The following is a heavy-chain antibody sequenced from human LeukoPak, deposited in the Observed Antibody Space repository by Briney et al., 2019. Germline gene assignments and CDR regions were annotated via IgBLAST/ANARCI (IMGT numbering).Heavy chain of an antibody. CDR1: GYTFTSYY. J-gene: IGHJ3*02. D-gene: IGHD2-15*01. CDR2: INPSGGST. V-gene: IGHV1-46*01. Sequence: ASVKVSCKASGYTFTSYYIHWVRQAPGQGLEWMGIINPSGGSTSYAQKFQGRVTMTRDTSTSTVYMELSSLRSEDTAVYYCVRVGCSGGSCYSAAFDIWGQGTMVTVSS. CDR3: VRVGCSGGSCYSAAFDI.